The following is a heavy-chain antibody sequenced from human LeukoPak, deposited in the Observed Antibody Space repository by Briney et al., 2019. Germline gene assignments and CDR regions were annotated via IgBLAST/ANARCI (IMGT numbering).Heavy chain of an antibody. CDR3: ARGGTNYYDSSGYYYDTNAFDI. D-gene: IGHD3-22*01. J-gene: IGHJ3*02. CDR1: GYTFNSYD. Sequence: ASVKVSCKASGYTFNSYDISWVRQAPGQGLEWMAWISTYNGNTNYALKVQGRATMTTDTSTSTAYMELRSLRSDDTAVYYCARGGTNYYDSSGYYYDTNAFDIWGQGTMVTVSS. CDR2: ISTYNGNT. V-gene: IGHV1-18*01.